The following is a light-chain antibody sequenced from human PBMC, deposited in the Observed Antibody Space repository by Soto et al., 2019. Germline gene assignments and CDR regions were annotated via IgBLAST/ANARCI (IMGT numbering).Light chain of an antibody. Sequence: EIVLTQSPGTLSLSPGERATLSCRASQSVSSSYLAWYQQKPGQAPRLLIYGASSRATGIPDRLSGSGSGTDFTLTISRLEPEDFAVYYCQQYGSSPTMYTFGQGTKLEIK. CDR2: GAS. CDR1: QSVSSSY. CDR3: QQYGSSPTMYT. J-gene: IGKJ2*01. V-gene: IGKV3-20*01.